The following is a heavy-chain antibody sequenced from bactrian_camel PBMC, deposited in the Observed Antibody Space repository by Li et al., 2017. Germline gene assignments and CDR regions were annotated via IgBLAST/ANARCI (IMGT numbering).Heavy chain of an antibody. V-gene: IGHV3S53*01. D-gene: IGHD5*01. CDR1: ENIYSGNC. CDR3: VTEGYSGRWTRVFAA. J-gene: IGHJ6*01. Sequence: HVQLVESGGGSVQAGGSLRLSCAASENIYSGNCMGWVRQAPGKEREALATIYTNGGITKYADSVKGRFTISRDTSENTVNLEMNSLEVADMAVYYCVTEGYSGRWTRVFAAWGQGTQVTVS. CDR2: IYTNGGIT.